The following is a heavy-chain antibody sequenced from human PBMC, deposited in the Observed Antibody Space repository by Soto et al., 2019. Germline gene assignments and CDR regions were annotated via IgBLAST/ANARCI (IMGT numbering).Heavy chain of an antibody. Sequence: GASVKVSCKASGCTLSSYTFSCVRQAPGQGLEWMGRVIPNLGVTNYAKKFQGRFTIVVDTSTSTAYMELNSLRYEDTAVYYCARDKGYCSDTSCPDFDYWGQGTLVTVSS. CDR3: ARDKGYCSDTSCPDFDY. J-gene: IGHJ4*02. D-gene: IGHD2-15*01. V-gene: IGHV1-69*04. CDR2: VIPNLGVT. CDR1: GCTLSSYT.